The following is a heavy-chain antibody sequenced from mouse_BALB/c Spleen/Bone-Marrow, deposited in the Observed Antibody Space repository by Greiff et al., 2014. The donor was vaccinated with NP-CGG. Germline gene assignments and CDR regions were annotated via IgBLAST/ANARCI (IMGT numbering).Heavy chain of an antibody. D-gene: IGHD2-1*01. CDR3: ARDGYGKRNYFDY. CDR2: IYPGDGDT. J-gene: IGHJ2*01. CDR1: GYAFSSSW. V-gene: IGHV1-82*01. Sequence: LQESGPELVKPGASVKISCKASGYAFSSSWMNWVKQRPGQGLEWIGRIYPGDGDTNYNGKFKGKATLTADKSSSTAYMQLSSRTSVDSAVYFCARDGYGKRNYFDYWGQGTTLTVSS.